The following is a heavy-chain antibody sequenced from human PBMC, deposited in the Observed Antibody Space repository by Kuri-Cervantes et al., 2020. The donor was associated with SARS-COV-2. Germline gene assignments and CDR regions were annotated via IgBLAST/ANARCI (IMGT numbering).Heavy chain of an antibody. Sequence: SGPTLVKPTQTLTLTCTFSGFSLSTSGMCVSWIRQPPGKALEWLARIDWDDDKYYSTSLKTRLTISKDTSKNQVVLTMTNVDPVDTATYYCARAQATTVIADFWGQGTLVTVSS. V-gene: IGHV2-70*11. CDR1: GFSLSTSGMC. CDR3: ARAQATTVIADF. D-gene: IGHD4-11*01. J-gene: IGHJ4*02. CDR2: IDWDDDK.